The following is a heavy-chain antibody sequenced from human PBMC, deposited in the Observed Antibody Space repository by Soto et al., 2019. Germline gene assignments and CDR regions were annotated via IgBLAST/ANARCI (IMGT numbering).Heavy chain of an antibody. CDR2: IMPIFRTP. Sequence: QVQLEQSGAEVKKPGSSVKVSCKASGGTFRTSAISWVRQAPGQGLEWMGGIMPIFRTPDYAQKFQGRVIITADEFTGTAYMELSGLRSDDTAVYYCARDKDRPQLGGNNYYILDVWGQGTTITVSS. CDR1: GGTFRTSA. CDR3: ARDKDRPQLGGNNYYILDV. J-gene: IGHJ6*02. D-gene: IGHD1-1*01. V-gene: IGHV1-69*12.